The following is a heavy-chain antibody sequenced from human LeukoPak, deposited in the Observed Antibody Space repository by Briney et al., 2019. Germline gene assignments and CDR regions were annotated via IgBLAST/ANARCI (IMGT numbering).Heavy chain of an antibody. D-gene: IGHD3-10*01. V-gene: IGHV1-69*05. J-gene: IGHJ4*02. CDR1: GGTFSSHA. Sequence: SVKVSCKASGGTFSSHAISWVRQAPGQGLEWMGGIIPIFGTANYAQKFQGRVTITTDESTSTAYMELSSLRSEDTAVYYCARDIYGSGSHTFDYWGQGTLVTVSS. CDR3: ARDIYGSGSHTFDY. CDR2: IIPIFGTA.